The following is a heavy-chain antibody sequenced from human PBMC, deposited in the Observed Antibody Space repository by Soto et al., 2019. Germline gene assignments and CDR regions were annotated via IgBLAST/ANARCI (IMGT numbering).Heavy chain of an antibody. CDR2: IYYSGST. CDR3: ARRYGASFDY. CDR1: GGSISSYY. V-gene: IGHV4-59*01. Sequence: QVQLQESGPGLVKPSETLSLTCTVSGGSISSYYWSWIRQPPGKGLEWIGYIYYSGSTNYNPSLKSRVPISVATSKNQFSLKLSSVTAAATAVSYCARRYGASFDYWGQGTLFTVSS. D-gene: IGHD4-17*01. J-gene: IGHJ4*02.